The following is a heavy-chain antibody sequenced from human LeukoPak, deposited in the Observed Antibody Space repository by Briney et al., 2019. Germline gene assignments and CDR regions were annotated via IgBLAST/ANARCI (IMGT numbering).Heavy chain of an antibody. CDR1: GGSISGSTDH. J-gene: IGHJ5*02. CDR2: VYPSGAT. V-gene: IGHV4-39*01. CDR3: ATSIAAAGQNWFDP. Sequence: SETLSLTCTVSGGSISGSTDHWGWIRQPPGKGLEWIGIVYPSGATYYNPSLKSRVTISVGTSKNQFSLKLSAVTAADTAVYYCATSIAAAGQNWFDPWGQGTLVTVSS. D-gene: IGHD6-13*01.